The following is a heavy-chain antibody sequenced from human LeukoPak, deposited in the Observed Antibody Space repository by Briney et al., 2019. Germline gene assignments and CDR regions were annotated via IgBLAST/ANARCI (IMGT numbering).Heavy chain of an antibody. V-gene: IGHV3-74*01. CDR2: INSDGSIT. Sequence: GGSLRLSCAASGFSFTNYWMHWVRQAPGKGLVWVSHINSDGSITSYADSVKGRFTISRDNAKNTPYLQMNSLRAEDTAVYYCARDAVDTANAVWGQGTTVTVSS. J-gene: IGHJ6*02. CDR1: GFSFTNYW. D-gene: IGHD5-18*01. CDR3: ARDAVDTANAV.